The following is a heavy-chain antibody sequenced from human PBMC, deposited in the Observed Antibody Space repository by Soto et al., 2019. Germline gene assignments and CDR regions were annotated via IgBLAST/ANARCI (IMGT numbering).Heavy chain of an antibody. J-gene: IGHJ3*01. CDR3: VSSRSAIYGDAFDV. CDR2: IYDDGST. D-gene: IGHD2-2*01. Sequence: PSETLSLTCSVSGDSISSYFKNWIRQPPGKGLEWIGCIYDDGSTKYNPSLESRVTILLDTSKNEFSLRLRSVTSADTAVYYCVSSRSAIYGDAFDVWGRGTMVTVSS. CDR1: GDSISSYF. V-gene: IGHV4-59*03.